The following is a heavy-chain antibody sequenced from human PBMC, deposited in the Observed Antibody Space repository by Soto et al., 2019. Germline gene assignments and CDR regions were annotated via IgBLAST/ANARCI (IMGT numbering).Heavy chain of an antibody. Sequence: GGSLRLSCAASGFIFSDYYMGWIRQAPGKGLEWVSYMSSGGNTIYYADSVKCRFTISWDNAKNSLYLQMNSLRAGDTAVYYCARGAEGPYSWGQGTLVTVSS. CDR2: MSSGGNTI. J-gene: IGHJ4*02. V-gene: IGHV3-11*01. CDR1: GFIFSDYY. CDR3: ARGAEGPYS.